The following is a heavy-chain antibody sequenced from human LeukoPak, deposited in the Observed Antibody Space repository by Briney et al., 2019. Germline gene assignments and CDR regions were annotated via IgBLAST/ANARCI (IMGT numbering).Heavy chain of an antibody. D-gene: IGHD1-26*01. CDR2: IYYSGST. V-gene: IGHV4-59*01. J-gene: IGHJ4*02. Sequence: SETLSLTCTVSGGSISSYYWSWIRQPPGKGLEWIGYIYYSGSTNYNPSLKSRVTISVDTSKNQFSLKLSSVTAADTAVYYCAKDLGGSYYGPFDYWGQGTLVTVSS. CDR3: AKDLGGSYYGPFDY. CDR1: GGSISSYY.